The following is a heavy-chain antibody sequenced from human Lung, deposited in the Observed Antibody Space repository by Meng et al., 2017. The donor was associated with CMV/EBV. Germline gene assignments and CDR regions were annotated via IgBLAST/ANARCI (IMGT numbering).Heavy chain of an antibody. CDR2: ITSSSSYI. J-gene: IGHJ5*02. CDR3: ARDGGSGWS. D-gene: IGHD6-19*01. CDR1: GFSFSTYS. Sequence: GGSLRLSCAASGFSFSTYSMNWVRQTPGKGLEWVSSITSSSSYIFYADSVKGRFIISRDNAKNSLYLQMNSLKAEDTGVYYCARDGGSGWSLGQGTLVTVSS. V-gene: IGHV3-21*03.